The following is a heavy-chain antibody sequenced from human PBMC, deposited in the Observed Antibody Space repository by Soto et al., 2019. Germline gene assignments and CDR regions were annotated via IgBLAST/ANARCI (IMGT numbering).Heavy chain of an antibody. D-gene: IGHD6-13*01. Sequence: ASVKVSCKASGYSFTSFCIHWVRQAPGQGLEWVGVINPSGGGTSYAQNLHGRVTMTRDTSTSTVYMELSSLRSEDTAVFYCARAVGSTWYFFDYWGQGTLVTVYS. J-gene: IGHJ4*02. CDR3: ARAVGSTWYFFDY. V-gene: IGHV1-46*03. CDR1: GYSFTSFC. CDR2: INPSGGGT.